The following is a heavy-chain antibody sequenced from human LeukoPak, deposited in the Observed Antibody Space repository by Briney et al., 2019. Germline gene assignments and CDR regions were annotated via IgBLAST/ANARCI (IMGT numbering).Heavy chain of an antibody. CDR3: ARETVAGTFDY. Sequence: SGGPLSLSCAASGFPFSEYYMSWIRQAPGKGLEWVSDISSSGDIKSYADSVRGRLTIPRDNAKKSLHLHMNSLRGEDTAVYYCARETVAGTFDYWGQGALVTVSS. D-gene: IGHD6-19*01. CDR1: GFPFSEYY. V-gene: IGHV3-11*01. CDR2: ISSSGDIK. J-gene: IGHJ4*02.